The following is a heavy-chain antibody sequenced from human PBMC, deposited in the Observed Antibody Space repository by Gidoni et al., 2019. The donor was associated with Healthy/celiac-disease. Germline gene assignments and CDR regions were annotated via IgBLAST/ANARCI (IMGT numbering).Heavy chain of an antibody. D-gene: IGHD2-21*02. J-gene: IGHJ4*02. Sequence: QVQLVQSGAEVKKPGSSVKVSCKASGGTFSSYAISRVRQAPGQGLEWMGGILPIFGTANYAQKFQGRVTITADKSTSTAYMELSSLRSEDTAVYYCASVHCGGDCRKENWGQGTLVNVSS. V-gene: IGHV1-69*06. CDR3: ASVHCGGDCRKEN. CDR2: ILPIFGTA. CDR1: GGTFSSYA.